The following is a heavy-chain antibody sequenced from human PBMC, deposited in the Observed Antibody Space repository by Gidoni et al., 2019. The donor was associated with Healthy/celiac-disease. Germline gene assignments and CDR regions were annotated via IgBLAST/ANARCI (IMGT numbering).Heavy chain of an antibody. Sequence: QVQLQQWGAGLLKPSETLSLTCAVYGGSFSGYYWSWIRQPPGKGLEWIGDINHSGSTNYNPSLKSRVTISVDTSKNQFSLKLSSVTAADTAVYYCARAIKTYGYYYYYGMDVWGQGTTVTVSS. CDR1: GGSFSGYY. D-gene: IGHD4-17*01. V-gene: IGHV4-34*01. J-gene: IGHJ6*02. CDR2: INHSGST. CDR3: ARAIKTYGYYYYYGMDV.